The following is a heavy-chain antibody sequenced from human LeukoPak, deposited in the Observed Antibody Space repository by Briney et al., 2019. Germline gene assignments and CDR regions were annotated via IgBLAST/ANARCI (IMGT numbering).Heavy chain of an antibody. V-gene: IGHV4-34*01. CDR3: ARGDVFSRHRRQQFDY. J-gene: IGHJ4*02. Sequence: SETLSLTCAVYGGSFSGYYWSWIRQPPGKGLEWIGEINHSGSTNYNPSLKSRVTISVDTSKNQFSLKLSSVTAADTAVYYCARGDVFSRHRRQQFDYWGQGTLVTVS. D-gene: IGHD3-16*01. CDR1: GGSFSGYY. CDR2: INHSGST.